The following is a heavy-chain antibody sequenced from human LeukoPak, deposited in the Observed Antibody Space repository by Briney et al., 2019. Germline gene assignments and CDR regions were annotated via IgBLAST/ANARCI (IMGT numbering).Heavy chain of an antibody. D-gene: IGHD2-2*01. CDR3: AKGIPSRASTFFDY. V-gene: IGHV3-33*06. J-gene: IGHJ4*02. CDR1: GFTFSSYG. Sequence: PGRSLRLSCAASGFTFSSYGMHWVRQAPGKGLEWVTVIWYDGSNKYYADSVKGRFTISRDNSKNTLYLQMNSLRAEDTAVYYCAKGIPSRASTFFDYWGQGTLVTVSS. CDR2: IWYDGSNK.